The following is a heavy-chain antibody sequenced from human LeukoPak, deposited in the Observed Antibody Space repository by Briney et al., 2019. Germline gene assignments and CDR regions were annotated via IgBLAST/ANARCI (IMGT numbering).Heavy chain of an antibody. V-gene: IGHV2-70*11. CDR2: IDWDDDK. CDR1: GFSLSTSGMC. CDR3: ARIPPPGYSSGGGVD. Sequence: SGPALVKPTQTLTLTFTFSGFSLSTSGMCVSWIRQPPGKALEWLARIDWDDDKYYSTSLKTRLTISKDTSKNQVVLTMTNMDPVDTATYYCARIPPPGYSSGGGVDWGQGTLVTVSS. J-gene: IGHJ4*02. D-gene: IGHD6-19*01.